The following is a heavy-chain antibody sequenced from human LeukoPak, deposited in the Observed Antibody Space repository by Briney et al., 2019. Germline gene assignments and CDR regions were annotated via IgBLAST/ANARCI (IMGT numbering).Heavy chain of an antibody. D-gene: IGHD5-18*01. CDR2: IIPIFGTA. Sequence: GASVKVSCKASGGTFSSYAISWVRQAPGQGLEWMGGIIPIFGTANYAQKFQGRVTITADESTSTAYMELSSLRSEDTAVYYCARGVRGYSYGRGIYYMDVWGKGTTVTISS. J-gene: IGHJ6*03. CDR3: ARGVRGYSYGRGIYYMDV. CDR1: GGTFSSYA. V-gene: IGHV1-69*13.